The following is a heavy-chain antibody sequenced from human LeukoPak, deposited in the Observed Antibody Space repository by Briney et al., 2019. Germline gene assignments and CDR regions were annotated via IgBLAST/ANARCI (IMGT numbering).Heavy chain of an antibody. D-gene: IGHD6-13*01. CDR3: AKDLESSWFYDY. J-gene: IGHJ4*02. Sequence: GGSLRLSCAASGITVSSNYMSWVRQAPGKGLEWVSLIYSGGTTYYADSVKGRFTISRDNSKNTLYLQMNSLRAEDTAVYYCAKDLESSWFYDYWGQGTLVTVSS. CDR1: GITVSSNY. CDR2: IYSGGTT. V-gene: IGHV3-53*01.